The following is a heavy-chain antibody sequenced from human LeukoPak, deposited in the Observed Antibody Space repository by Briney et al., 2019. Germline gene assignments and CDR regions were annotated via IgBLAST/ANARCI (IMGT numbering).Heavy chain of an antibody. CDR2: INHSGST. J-gene: IGHJ4*02. V-gene: IGHV4-34*01. Sequence: SETLSLTCAVYGGSFSGYYWSWIRQPPRKGLEWIGEINHSGSTTYNPSLKSQVSISIDTSKNQFSLKLSSVTAADTAVYYCARDGPYSSSWEFDYWGQGTLVTVSS. CDR3: ARDGPYSSSWEFDY. D-gene: IGHD6-13*01. CDR1: GGSFSGYY.